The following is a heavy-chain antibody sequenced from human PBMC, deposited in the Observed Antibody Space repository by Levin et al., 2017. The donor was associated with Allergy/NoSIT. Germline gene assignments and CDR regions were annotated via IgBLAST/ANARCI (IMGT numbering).Heavy chain of an antibody. CDR2: MNPNSGNT. CDR1: GYTFTSYD. V-gene: IGHV1-8*01. CDR3: ARELGYCSSTSCSEGGGVYDYYGMDV. D-gene: IGHD2-2*01. J-gene: IGHJ6*02. Sequence: RASVKVSCKASGYTFTSYDINWVRQATGQGLEWMGWMNPNSGNTGYAQKFQGRVTMTRNTSISTAYMELSSLRSEDTAVYYCARELGYCSSTSCSEGGGVYDYYGMDVWGQGTTVTVSS.